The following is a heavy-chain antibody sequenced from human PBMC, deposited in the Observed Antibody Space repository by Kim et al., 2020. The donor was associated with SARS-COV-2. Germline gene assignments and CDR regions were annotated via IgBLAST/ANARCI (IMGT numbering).Heavy chain of an antibody. V-gene: IGHV3-23*01. D-gene: IGHD2-15*01. CDR1: GFTFSNYA. J-gene: IGHJ4*02. Sequence: GGSLRLSCAASGFTFSNYAMSWVRQAPGKGLEWVSDISDSGDSTYYADSVKGRFTISRDHSKNTLYLQRNSLRAEDTAIYYCAKDRSGVVEAATNYWGQGTLGSVSS. CDR2: ISDSGDST. CDR3: AKDRSGVVEAATNY.